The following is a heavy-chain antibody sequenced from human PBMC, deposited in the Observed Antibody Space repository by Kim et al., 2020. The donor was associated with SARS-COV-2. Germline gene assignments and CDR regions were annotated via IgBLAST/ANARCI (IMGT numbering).Heavy chain of an antibody. J-gene: IGHJ4*02. Sequence: GGSQRLSCAASGFTFDDHAMHWVRQVPGKGLEWLSVITGNGGSTNYVDSLKGRFTISRDNSKNSLYLEMNNLRLEDTAFYYCVRDRDYYDSDGYYKGIFDYWGQGTLVTVSS. CDR1: GFTFDDHA. D-gene: IGHD3-22*01. V-gene: IGHV3-43*02. CDR3: VRDRDYYDSDGYYKGIFDY. CDR2: ITGNGGST.